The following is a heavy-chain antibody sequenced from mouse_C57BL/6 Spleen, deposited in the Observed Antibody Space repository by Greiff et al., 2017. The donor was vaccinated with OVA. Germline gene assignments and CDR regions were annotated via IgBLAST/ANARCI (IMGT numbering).Heavy chain of an antibody. CDR3: TRNYDYDGAWFAY. CDR2: IDPETGGT. V-gene: IGHV1-15*01. Sequence: VQLQQSGAELVRPGASVTLSCKASGYTFTDYEMHWVKQTPVHGLEWIGAIDPETGGTAYNQKFKGKAILTADKSSSTAYMELRSLTSEDSAVYYCTRNYDYDGAWFAYWGQGTLVTVSA. D-gene: IGHD2-4*01. CDR1: GYTFTDYE. J-gene: IGHJ3*01.